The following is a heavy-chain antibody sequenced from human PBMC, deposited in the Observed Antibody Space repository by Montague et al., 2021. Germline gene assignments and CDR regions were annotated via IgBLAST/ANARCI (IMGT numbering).Heavy chain of an antibody. CDR2: ISHDGSNE. CDR3: ARWRVYYDSSGYAA. J-gene: IGHJ5*02. Sequence: SRRLSCAASGFTFSTFPMHWVRQAPGKGLEWVALISHDGSNEYYADSVRGRFTVSRDNSKNTLYLQTSSLRADDTAVYYCARWRVYYDSSGYAAWGRGTLVTVSS. V-gene: IGHV3-30-3*01. D-gene: IGHD3-22*01. CDR1: GFTFSTFP.